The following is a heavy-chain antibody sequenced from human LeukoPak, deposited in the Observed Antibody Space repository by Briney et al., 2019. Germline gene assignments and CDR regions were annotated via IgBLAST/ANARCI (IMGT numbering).Heavy chain of an antibody. V-gene: IGHV3-30*18. D-gene: IGHD2-2*01. CDR1: GFTFSSYG. CDR2: ISYDGSNK. Sequence: PGGSLRLSCAASGFTFSSYGMHWVRQAPGKGLEWVAVISYDGSNKYHADSVKGRFTISRDNSKNTLYLQMNSLRAEDTAVYYCAKDCSSTSCYDPGHWGQGTLVTVSS. J-gene: IGHJ4*02. CDR3: AKDCSSTSCYDPGH.